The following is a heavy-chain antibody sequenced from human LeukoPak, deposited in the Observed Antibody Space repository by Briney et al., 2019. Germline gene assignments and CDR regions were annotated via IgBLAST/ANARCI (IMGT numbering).Heavy chain of an antibody. V-gene: IGHV3-23*01. Sequence: GGSLRLSCAASGFTFSSYAMSWFRQAPGKGLEWVSAISGSGGSTYYADSVKGRFTISRDNSKNTLYLQMNSLRAEDTAVYYCAKEWIVVVPAAVTANFDYWGQGTLVTVSS. CDR2: ISGSGGST. CDR3: AKEWIVVVPAAVTANFDY. J-gene: IGHJ4*02. CDR1: GFTFSSYA. D-gene: IGHD2-2*01.